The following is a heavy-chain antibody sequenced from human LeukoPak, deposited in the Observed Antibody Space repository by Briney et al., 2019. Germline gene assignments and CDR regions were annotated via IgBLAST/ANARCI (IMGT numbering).Heavy chain of an antibody. CDR2: ISSSSSYI. J-gene: IGHJ3*02. CDR3: ARDSTTIFGVVIMSGAFDI. Sequence: GGSLRLSCAASGFTFSSYSMNWVRQAPGKGLEWVSSISSSSSYIHYADSVKGRFTISRDNAKNSLYLQMNSLRAEDTAVYYCARDSTTIFGVVIMSGAFDIWGQGTMVTVSS. V-gene: IGHV3-21*01. CDR1: GFTFSSYS. D-gene: IGHD3-3*01.